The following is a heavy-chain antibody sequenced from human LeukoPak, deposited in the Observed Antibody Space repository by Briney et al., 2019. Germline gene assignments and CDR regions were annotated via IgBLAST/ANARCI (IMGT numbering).Heavy chain of an antibody. D-gene: IGHD2-2*03. CDR2: IYYSGST. CDR3: ARHRGYCSSTSCSYNWFDP. V-gene: IGHV4-59*08. J-gene: IGHJ5*02. Sequence: SETLSLTCTVSGGSISSYYWSWIRQPPGKGLEWIGYIYYSGSTNYNPSLKSRLTISVDTSKNQFSLKLSSVTAADTAVYYCARHRGYCSSTSCSYNWFDPWGQGTLVTVSS. CDR1: GGSISSYY.